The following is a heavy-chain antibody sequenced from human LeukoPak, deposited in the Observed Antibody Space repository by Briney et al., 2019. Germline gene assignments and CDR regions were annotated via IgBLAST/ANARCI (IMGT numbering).Heavy chain of an antibody. Sequence: GGSLRLSCAASGFTFSSYSMNWVRQAPGKGLEWVSSISSSSSYIYYADSVKGRFTISRDSAKNSLYLQMNSLRAEDTAVYYCARVELQWELLRFDYWGQGTLVTVSS. CDR1: GFTFSSYS. J-gene: IGHJ4*02. V-gene: IGHV3-21*01. CDR2: ISSSSSYI. D-gene: IGHD1-26*01. CDR3: ARVELQWELLRFDY.